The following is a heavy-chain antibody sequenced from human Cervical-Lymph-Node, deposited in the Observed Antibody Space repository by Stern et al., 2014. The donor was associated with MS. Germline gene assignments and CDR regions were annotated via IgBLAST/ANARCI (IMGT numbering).Heavy chain of an antibody. D-gene: IGHD1-26*01. V-gene: IGHV1-69*01. CDR3: AIGELLSRFDS. J-gene: IGHJ4*02. CDR1: RGTFSSFA. CDR2: IIPLFGTT. Sequence: VQLVESGAEVRQPGSSVKVSCKASRGTFSSFAISWVRPAPGKGLEWLGGIIPLFGTTNYVQKLQGRVTSTVAESSSTAYMELSSLRSEDTAVYYCAIGELLSRFDSWGQGTLVTVSS.